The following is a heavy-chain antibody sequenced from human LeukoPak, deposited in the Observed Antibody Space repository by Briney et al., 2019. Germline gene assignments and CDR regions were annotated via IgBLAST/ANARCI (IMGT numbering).Heavy chain of an antibody. CDR3: AKEGNSGWVPKY. CDR1: GYTFTRYY. V-gene: IGHV1-46*01. D-gene: IGHD6-19*01. J-gene: IGHJ4*02. Sequence: ASVKVSCKASGYTFTRYYMRWVRQAPGQGLEWMGIINPSGGSTSYAQKFQGRVTMTRDTSTSTVYMELSSLRSEDTAVYYCAKEGNSGWVPKYWGQGTLVTVSS. CDR2: INPSGGST.